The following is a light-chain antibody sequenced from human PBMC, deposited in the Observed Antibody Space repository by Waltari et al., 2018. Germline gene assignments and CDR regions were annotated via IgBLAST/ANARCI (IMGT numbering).Light chain of an antibody. V-gene: IGLV2-23*01. J-gene: IGLJ3*02. CDR1: SRAVGNYNL. CDR3: CSYAGSYTWV. Sequence: QSALTQPASVSGSPGQSITISCTGTSRAVGNYNLVYWYQQYPGKAPKVMIYDDNRRPSGVSDRFSGSKSGNTASLTISGVQAEDEADYYCCSYAGSYTWVFGGGTKLTVL. CDR2: DDN.